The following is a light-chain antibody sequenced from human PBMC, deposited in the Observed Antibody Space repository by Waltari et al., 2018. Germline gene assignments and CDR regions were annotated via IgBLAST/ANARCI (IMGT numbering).Light chain of an antibody. J-gene: IGLJ2*01. CDR1: HLERTT. CDR3: QVWASFNDPVV. V-gene: IGLV3-21*02. Sequence: SYVLTQPPSVSVGPGQTARITCWGHHLERTTVPWYQQKPGQAPVLVVHDDSDRSVAIHERFFGSNSGKTATLTIRKVEAEDEADYYCQVWASFNDPVVFGGGTKLTVL. CDR2: DDS.